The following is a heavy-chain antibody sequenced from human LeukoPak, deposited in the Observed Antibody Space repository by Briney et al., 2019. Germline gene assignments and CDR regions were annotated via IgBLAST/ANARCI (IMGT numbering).Heavy chain of an antibody. CDR2: ISSGSGTI. D-gene: IGHD4-11*01. CDR1: GFTFSR. Sequence: GGSLSLSCAASGFTFSRMNWVRQAPGKGLEYVSYISSGSGTIYYADSVKGRFTISRDNAKNSLYLQMNSLSAEDTAVYYCARAQKYSYDAFDIWGQGTMVTVSS. V-gene: IGHV3-48*04. J-gene: IGHJ3*02. CDR3: ARAQKYSYDAFDI.